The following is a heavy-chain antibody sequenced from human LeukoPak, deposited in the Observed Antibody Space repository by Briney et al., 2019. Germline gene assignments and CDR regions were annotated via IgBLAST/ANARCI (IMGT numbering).Heavy chain of an antibody. J-gene: IGHJ4*02. CDR2: IRYEGSNK. CDR3: AKAVAAAGTLDY. V-gene: IGHV3-30*02. CDR1: GFTFSSYG. Sequence: GGSLRLSCAASGFTFSSYGMHWVRQAPGKGLEWVAFIRYEGSNKYYADSVKGRFTISRDNPKNTLYLQMNSLRAEDTAVYYCAKAVAAAGTLDYWGQGTLVTVSS. D-gene: IGHD6-13*01.